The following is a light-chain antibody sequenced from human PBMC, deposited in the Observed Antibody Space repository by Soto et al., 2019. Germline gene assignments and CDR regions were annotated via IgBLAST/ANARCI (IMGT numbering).Light chain of an antibody. V-gene: IGKV1-5*01. CDR1: QSISSW. Sequence: DIQITQSPSTLSASVGDRVTITCRASQSISSWLAWYQQKPGKAPYLLIYDASSLESGVPSRFSGSGSGTEFTLTISSLQPDDFATYYCQQYSSYSQFGGGTQVEIK. J-gene: IGKJ4*02. CDR2: DAS. CDR3: QQYSSYSQ.